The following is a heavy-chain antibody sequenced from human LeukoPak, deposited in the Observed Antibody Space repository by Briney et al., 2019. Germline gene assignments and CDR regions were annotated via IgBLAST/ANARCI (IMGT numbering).Heavy chain of an antibody. CDR1: GYTFTSYD. CDR3: ARDRLITFGGGFFPQAFDP. J-gene: IGHJ5*02. Sequence: ASVKVSCKASGYTFTSYDINWVRQATGQGLEWMGWMNPNSGNTGYAQKFQGRVTMTTDTSTSTAYMELRSLRPDDTAVYYCARDRLITFGGGFFPQAFDPWGQGTLVTVSS. D-gene: IGHD3-16*01. CDR2: MNPNSGNT. V-gene: IGHV1-8*01.